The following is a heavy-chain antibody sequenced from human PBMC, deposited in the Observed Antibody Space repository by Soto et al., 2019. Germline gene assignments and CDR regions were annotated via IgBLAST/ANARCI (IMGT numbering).Heavy chain of an antibody. CDR1: GGSISSSSYY. CDR3: ARHLTYCSAGSCYSDFPYYGMDV. Sequence: SETLSLTCTVSGGSISSSSYYWGLIRQPPGKGLEWIGSIFYSGSTYYNPSLKSRVTISVDTSKNQFSLKLSSVTAADTAVYYCARHLTYCSAGSCYSDFPYYGMDVWGQGTTVT. V-gene: IGHV4-39*01. CDR2: IFYSGST. D-gene: IGHD2-15*01. J-gene: IGHJ6*02.